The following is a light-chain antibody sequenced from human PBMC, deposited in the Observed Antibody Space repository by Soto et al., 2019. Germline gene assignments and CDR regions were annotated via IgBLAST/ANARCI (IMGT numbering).Light chain of an antibody. V-gene: IGKV3-11*01. CDR1: QSVRTY. Sequence: EIVLTQPLVTLSLSPGQIATLSCRASQSVRTYLAWYQVKPGQAPRLLIYDASRRASGVPARFSGSGSGTDFTLTISSLEPEDFALYYCQQRNTWPPITFGQGTRLEIK. CDR2: DAS. J-gene: IGKJ5*01. CDR3: QQRNTWPPIT.